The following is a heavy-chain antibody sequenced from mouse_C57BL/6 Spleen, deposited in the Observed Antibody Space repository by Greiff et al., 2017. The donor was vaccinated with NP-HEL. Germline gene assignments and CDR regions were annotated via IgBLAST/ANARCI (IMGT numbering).Heavy chain of an antibody. CDR1: GYTFTSYW. CDR3: ARETAQATYYFDY. CDR2: IDPSDSYT. J-gene: IGHJ2*01. V-gene: IGHV1-59*01. Sequence: VQLQQPGAELVRPGTSVKLSCKASGYTFTSYWMHWVKQRPGQGLEWIGVIDPSDSYTNYNQKFKGKATLTVDTSSSTAYMQLNSLTSEDSAVYYCARETAQATYYFDYWGQGTTLTVSS. D-gene: IGHD3-2*02.